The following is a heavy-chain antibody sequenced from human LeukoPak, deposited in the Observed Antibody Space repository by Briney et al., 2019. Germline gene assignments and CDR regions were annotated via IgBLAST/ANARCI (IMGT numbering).Heavy chain of an antibody. J-gene: IGHJ3*02. V-gene: IGHV1-2*02. D-gene: IGHD4-17*01. CDR2: INPKSGGT. CDR3: AINTVTHDAFDI. Sequence: GASVKVSCKASGYTFTGYYMHWVRQAPGQGLEWIGWINPKSGGTNYAQKFQGRVTMTRDTSISTAYMDLRRLRSDDTAFYYCAINTVTHDAFDIWGQGTMVTVSS. CDR1: GYTFTGYY.